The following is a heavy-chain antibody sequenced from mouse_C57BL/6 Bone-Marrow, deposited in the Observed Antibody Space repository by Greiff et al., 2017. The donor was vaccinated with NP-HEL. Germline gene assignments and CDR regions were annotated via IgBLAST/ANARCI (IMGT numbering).Heavy chain of an antibody. CDR2: IYPGSGST. V-gene: IGHV1-55*01. J-gene: IGHJ3*01. CDR1: GYTFTSYW. D-gene: IGHD2-10*01. Sequence: VQLQQPGAELVKPGASVKMSCKASGYTFTSYWITWVKQRPGQGLEWIGDIYPGSGSTNYNEKFKSKATLTVDTSSSTAYMQLSSLTSEDSAVYYCARETYYGTAWFAYWGQGTLVTVSA. CDR3: ARETYYGTAWFAY.